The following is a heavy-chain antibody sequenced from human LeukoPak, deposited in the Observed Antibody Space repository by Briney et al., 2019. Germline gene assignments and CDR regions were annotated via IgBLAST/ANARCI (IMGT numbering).Heavy chain of an antibody. CDR2: IKQDGSEK. J-gene: IGHJ6*02. D-gene: IGHD2-8*01. CDR1: GFTFSSYW. CDR3: ARDPLIGDYYYYGMDV. V-gene: IGHV3-7*01. Sequence: QPGGSLRLSCAASGFTFSSYWMSWVRQAPGKGQEWVANIKQDGSEKYYVDSVKGRFTISRDNAKNSLYLQMNSLRAEDTAVYYCARDPLIGDYYYYGMDVWGQGTTVTASS.